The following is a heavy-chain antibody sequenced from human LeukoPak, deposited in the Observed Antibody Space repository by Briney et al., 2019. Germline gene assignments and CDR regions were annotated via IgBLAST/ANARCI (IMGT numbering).Heavy chain of an antibody. V-gene: IGHV1-46*01. J-gene: IGHJ4*02. CDR1: GATFSDYA. CDR2: INPSGGST. D-gene: IGHD6-6*01. CDR3: ARGRSTNFDY. Sequence: PSVKVSCKASGATFSDYAINWVRQAPGHGLEWMGIINPSGGSTSYAQKFQGRVTMTTDMSTSTVYMELSSLRSEDTAVYYCARGRSTNFDYWGGGTLVTVSS.